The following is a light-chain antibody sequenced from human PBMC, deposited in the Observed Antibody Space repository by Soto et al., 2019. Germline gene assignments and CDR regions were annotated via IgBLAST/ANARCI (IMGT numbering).Light chain of an antibody. V-gene: IGKV2-28*01. CDR1: QSLLHSNGYNY. CDR2: LGS. Sequence: DIVMTQSPLSLPVTPGEPASISCRSSQSLLHSNGYNYLDWYLQKPGQSPQLLIYLGSNRASGVPDRFSGSGSGTDFTLSISTVEAGDVGVYHCMQALRAPPTFGQGTKVDI. J-gene: IGKJ1*01. CDR3: MQALRAPPT.